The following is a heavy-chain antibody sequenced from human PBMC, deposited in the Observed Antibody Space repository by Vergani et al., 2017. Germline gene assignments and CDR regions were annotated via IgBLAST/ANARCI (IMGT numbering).Heavy chain of an antibody. V-gene: IGHV4-39*01. D-gene: IGHD2-2*01. J-gene: IGHJ3*01. CDR3: AGTSDQSAFDA. CDR1: GDSMNSGKYY. Sequence: QLQLQESGPRLVKPSEALSLSCTVSGDSMNSGKYYWGWVRQSPGRGLEWIGSIYYFGSPYYNPSFESRASVSIDVSKNQFSLRLSSVIAADTAVYYCAGTSDQSAFDAWGQGTVVTVLS. CDR2: IYYFGSP.